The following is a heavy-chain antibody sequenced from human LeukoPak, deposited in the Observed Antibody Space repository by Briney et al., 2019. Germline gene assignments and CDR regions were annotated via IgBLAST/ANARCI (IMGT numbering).Heavy chain of an antibody. CDR2: ISRSSSNI. J-gene: IGHJ4*02. CDR1: GFSFSDYS. Sequence: LAGGSLRLSCAASGFSFSDYSMNGVRQTPEKGLEGVSYISRSSSNIYYADSVKGRFTISRDNGKNSLYLQMNSLRAEDTAVYYCARDLGGQGLLTLTPYYFDYWGQGTLVTVSS. CDR3: ARDLGGQGLLTLTPYYFDY. V-gene: IGHV3-48*01. D-gene: IGHD3/OR15-3a*01.